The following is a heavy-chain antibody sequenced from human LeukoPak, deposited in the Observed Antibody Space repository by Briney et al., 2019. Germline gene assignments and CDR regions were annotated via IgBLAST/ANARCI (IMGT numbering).Heavy chain of an antibody. CDR2: ISYDGSNK. J-gene: IGHJ4*02. CDR3: ASPLGTAMRYY. CDR1: GFTFSSYA. D-gene: IGHD2-2*01. Sequence: GGSLRLSCAASGFTFSSYAMHWVRQAPGKGLEWVAVISYDGSNKYYADSVKGRFTISRDNSKNTLYLQMNSLRAEDTAVYYCASPLGTAMRYYWGQGTLVTVSS. V-gene: IGHV3-30-3*01.